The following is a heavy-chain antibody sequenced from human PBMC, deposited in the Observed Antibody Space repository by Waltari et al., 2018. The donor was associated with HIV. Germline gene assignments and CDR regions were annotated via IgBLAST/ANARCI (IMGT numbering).Heavy chain of an antibody. J-gene: IGHJ5*02. Sequence: QVQLVQSGAEVKKPGASVKVSCKASGYTFTSYDINWVRQATGQGLEWMGWMNPNSGNTAYAQKFQGRVTMTRNTSISTAYMELRSLRSDDTAVYYCARGRLLWFGELLSNWFDPWGQGTLVTVSS. CDR2: MNPNSGNT. CDR3: ARGRLLWFGELLSNWFDP. D-gene: IGHD3-10*01. V-gene: IGHV1-8*01. CDR1: GYTFTSYD.